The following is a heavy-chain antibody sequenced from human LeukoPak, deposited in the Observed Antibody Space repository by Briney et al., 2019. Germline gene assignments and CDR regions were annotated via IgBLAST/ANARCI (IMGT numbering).Heavy chain of an antibody. Sequence: PGGSLRLSCAASGFTFSSYGMSWVRQAPGKGLEWVSAISGSGGSTYYADSVKGRFTISRGNSKNTLYLQMNSLRAEDTAVYYCAKTADYYGSGSYYPHWGQGTLVTVSS. V-gene: IGHV3-23*01. J-gene: IGHJ4*02. D-gene: IGHD3-10*01. CDR1: GFTFSSYG. CDR2: ISGSGGST. CDR3: AKTADYYGSGSYYPH.